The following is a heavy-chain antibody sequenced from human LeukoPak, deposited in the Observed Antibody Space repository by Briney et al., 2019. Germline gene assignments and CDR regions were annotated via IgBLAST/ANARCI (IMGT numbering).Heavy chain of an antibody. CDR3: ARHVAYYDILTGYYKGAFDI. Sequence: SETLSLTCTVSGGSISGSTYYWGWIRQPPGKGLEWIGSIYYSGSTYYNPSLKSRVTISVDTSKNQFSLKLSSVTAADTAVYYCARHVAYYDILTGYYKGAFDIWGQGTMVTVSS. CDR1: GGSISGSTYY. J-gene: IGHJ3*02. D-gene: IGHD3-9*01. V-gene: IGHV4-39*01. CDR2: IYYSGST.